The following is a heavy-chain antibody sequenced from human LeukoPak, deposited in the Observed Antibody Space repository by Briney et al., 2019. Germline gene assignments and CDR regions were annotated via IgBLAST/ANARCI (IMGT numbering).Heavy chain of an antibody. Sequence: SVKVSCKASGGTFSSYAISWVRQAPGQGLEWMGGIIPIFGTANYAQKFQGRVTITTDESTSTAYMELSSLRSEDTAVYYCARVAYCSSTSCFFPMDVWGKGTTVTVSS. CDR1: GGTFSSYA. CDR2: IIPIFGTA. D-gene: IGHD2-2*01. CDR3: ARVAYCSSTSCFFPMDV. J-gene: IGHJ6*04. V-gene: IGHV1-69*05.